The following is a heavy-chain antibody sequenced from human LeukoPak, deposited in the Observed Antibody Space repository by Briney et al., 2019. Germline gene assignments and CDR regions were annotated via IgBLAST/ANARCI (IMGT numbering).Heavy chain of an antibody. Sequence: GGSLRLSCAASGFTFNSYGMHWVRQAPGKGLEWVSSISSSSSYIYYADSVKGRFTISRDNAKNSLYLQMNSLRAEDTAVYYCAKSLDQAAAGTFDYWGQGTLVTVSS. CDR2: ISSSSSYI. CDR3: AKSLDQAAAGTFDY. CDR1: GFTFNSYG. J-gene: IGHJ4*02. V-gene: IGHV3-21*04. D-gene: IGHD6-13*01.